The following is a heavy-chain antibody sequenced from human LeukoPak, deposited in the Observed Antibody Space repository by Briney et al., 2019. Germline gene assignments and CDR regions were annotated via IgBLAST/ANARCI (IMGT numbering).Heavy chain of an antibody. CDR2: IYSSGST. CDR1: GGSISSYY. J-gene: IGHJ6*04. CDR3: ARGDHYYYTMDV. V-gene: IGHV4-59*01. Sequence: SETLSLTCTVSGGSISSYYWSWIRQPPGEGLEWIGYIYSSGSTNYNPSLKSRVTISVDTSKNQFSLKLTSMTAADTAVYYCARGDHYYYTMDVWGKGTTATVSS. D-gene: IGHD2-21*02.